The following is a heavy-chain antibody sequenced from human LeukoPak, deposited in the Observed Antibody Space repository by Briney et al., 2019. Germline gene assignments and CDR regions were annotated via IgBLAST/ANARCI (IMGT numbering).Heavy chain of an antibody. Sequence: GGSLRLSCAASGFTFSGYWMSWVRQAPGKGLDWVANIKQDGSEKYTVDSVKGRFTISRDNAQNSLYLQMNSLRAEDTAVYYCARETSSTSCFDCWGQGTLVTVSS. D-gene: IGHD2-2*01. CDR1: GFTFSGYW. V-gene: IGHV3-7*01. CDR3: ARETSSTSCFDC. CDR2: IKQDGSEK. J-gene: IGHJ4*02.